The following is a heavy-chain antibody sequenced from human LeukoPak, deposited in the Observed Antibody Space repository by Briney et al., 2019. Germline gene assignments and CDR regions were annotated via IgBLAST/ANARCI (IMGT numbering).Heavy chain of an antibody. CDR2: IKSKTDGGTT. V-gene: IGHV3-15*01. CDR1: GFTFSNAW. CDR3: TTAGLWWDYFDY. Sequence: TGGSLRLSCAASGFTFSNAWMSWVRQAPGKGLEWVGRIKSKTDGGTTDYAAPAKGGFTISRDDSKNTLYLQMNSLKTEDTAVYYCTTAGLWWDYFDYWGQGTLVIVSS. J-gene: IGHJ4*02. D-gene: IGHD2-21*01.